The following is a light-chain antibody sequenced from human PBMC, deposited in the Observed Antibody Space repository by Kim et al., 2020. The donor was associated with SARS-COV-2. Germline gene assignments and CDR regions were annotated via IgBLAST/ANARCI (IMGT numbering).Light chain of an antibody. CDR2: GAS. CDR3: QQYVTSPRWT. J-gene: IGKJ1*01. V-gene: IGKV3-20*01. Sequence: APRLLIYGASSRAPGIPDRFIGSGSGTDFALTISRLEPEDFAVYYCQQYVTSPRWTFGPGTKVDIK.